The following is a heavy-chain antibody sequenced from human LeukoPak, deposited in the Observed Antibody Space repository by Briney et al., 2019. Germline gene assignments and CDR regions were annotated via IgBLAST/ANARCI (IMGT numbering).Heavy chain of an antibody. CDR3: ARERQGAGNWALDY. Sequence: QPGGSLRLSCAASGFTFSSYGMHWVRQAPGKGLEWVAVISYDGSNKYYADSVKGRFTISRDNSKNTLYLQMNSLRAEDTAVYYCARERQGAGNWALDYWGQGTLVTVSS. V-gene: IGHV3-30*03. D-gene: IGHD7-27*01. CDR1: GFTFSSYG. CDR2: ISYDGSNK. J-gene: IGHJ4*02.